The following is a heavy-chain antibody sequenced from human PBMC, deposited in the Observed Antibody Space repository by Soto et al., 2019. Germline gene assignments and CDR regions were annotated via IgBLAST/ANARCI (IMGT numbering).Heavy chain of an antibody. CDR2: ISGSGGST. CDR1: GFTFSSYA. J-gene: IGHJ6*02. Sequence: GGSLRLSCAASGFTFSSYAMSWVRRAPGKGLEWVSAISGSGGSTYYADSVKGRFTISRDNSKNTLYLQMNSLRAEDTAVYYCARDRGGGDGYKSGYYYYYGMDVWGQGTTVTVSS. D-gene: IGHD5-12*01. CDR3: ARDRGGGDGYKSGYYYYYGMDV. V-gene: IGHV3-23*01.